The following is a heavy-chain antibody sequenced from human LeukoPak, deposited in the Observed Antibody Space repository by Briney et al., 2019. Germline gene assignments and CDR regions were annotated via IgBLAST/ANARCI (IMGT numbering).Heavy chain of an antibody. CDR1: GFTFSSYA. V-gene: IGHV3-30-3*01. J-gene: IGHJ3*02. CDR2: ISFEGSNK. CDR3: ARDQSYDSSGYYYVGDAFDI. Sequence: GGSLRLSCAAAGFTFSSYAMHWVRQAPGKGLEWVAVISFEGSNKYYADSVKGRFTISRDNSKNTLYLHMNSLRAEDTAVYYCARDQSYDSSGYYYVGDAFDIWGQGTMVTVSS. D-gene: IGHD3-22*01.